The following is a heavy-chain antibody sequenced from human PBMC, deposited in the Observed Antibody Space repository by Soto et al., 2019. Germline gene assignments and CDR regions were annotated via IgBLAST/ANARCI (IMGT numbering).Heavy chain of an antibody. Sequence: GASVKVSCKASGYTFISYYMHWVRQAPGQGLEWMGIINPSIGNTSYAQKFQGRVTITADESTSTAYMELSSLRSEDTAVYYCASSQAFYNWYFDLWGRGTLVTVSS. CDR2: INPSIGNT. V-gene: IGHV1-46*01. J-gene: IGHJ2*01. CDR3: ASSQAFYNWYFDL. D-gene: IGHD4-4*01. CDR1: GYTFISYY.